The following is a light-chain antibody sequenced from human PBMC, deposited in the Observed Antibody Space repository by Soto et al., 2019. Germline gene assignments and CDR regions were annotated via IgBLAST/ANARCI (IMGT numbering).Light chain of an antibody. CDR1: QGISNY. J-gene: IGKJ1*01. V-gene: IGKV1-27*01. CDR2: GAS. CDR3: QKYNGAPPWT. Sequence: DIQMTQSPSSLSASVGDRVTITCRASQGISNYLAWYQQKPGKVPKLLMYGASTLQSGVPSRFSGSGSGTDFTLTISSLQPDDVATYYCQKYNGAPPWTVGKGTKVEVK.